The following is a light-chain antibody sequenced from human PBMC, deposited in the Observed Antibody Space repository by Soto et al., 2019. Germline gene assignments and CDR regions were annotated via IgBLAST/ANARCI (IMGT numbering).Light chain of an antibody. CDR3: AAWDDNLNGPL. CDR1: NSNIGRYS. CDR2: SDD. V-gene: IGLV1-44*01. Sequence: QSALTQPPSLSGTPGQRVTISCSGSNSNIGRYSVNWYQHFPGTAPKILIYSDDERPSGVPDRFSGSKSGTSAPPAISGLQSEDEDEYYCAAWDDNLNGPLFGGGTQLTVL. J-gene: IGLJ3*02.